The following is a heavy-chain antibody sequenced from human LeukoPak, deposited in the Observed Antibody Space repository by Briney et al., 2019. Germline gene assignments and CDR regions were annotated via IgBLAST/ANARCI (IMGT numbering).Heavy chain of an antibody. CDR1: GGSISSSSYY. CDR3: ARHWCTSASCYSLFDY. Sequence: SETLSLTCTVSGGSISSSSYYWGWTRQPPGKGLEWIGSIYYSGSTYYNPSLKSRVTISVDTSKNQFSLKLSSVTAADMAMYYCARHWCTSASCYSLFDYWGQGTLVTVSS. V-gene: IGHV4-39*01. CDR2: IYYSGST. J-gene: IGHJ4*02. D-gene: IGHD2-2*01.